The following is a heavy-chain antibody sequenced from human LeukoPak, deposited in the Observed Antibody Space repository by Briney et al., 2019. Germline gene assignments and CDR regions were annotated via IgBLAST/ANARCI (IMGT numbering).Heavy chain of an antibody. D-gene: IGHD6-13*01. J-gene: IGHJ4*02. CDR2: IYYSGST. Sequence: SETLSLTCTVSGGSISSYYWSWIRQPPGKGLEWIGYIYYSGSTNYNPSLKSRVTISVDTSKNQFSLKLSSVTAADTAVYYCARGYSSSWYKEFFDSWGQGTLVTASS. CDR3: ARGYSSSWYKEFFDS. V-gene: IGHV4-59*12. CDR1: GGSISSYY.